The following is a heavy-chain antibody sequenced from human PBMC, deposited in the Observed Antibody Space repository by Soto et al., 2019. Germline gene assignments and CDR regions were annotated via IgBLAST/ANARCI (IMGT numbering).Heavy chain of an antibody. J-gene: IGHJ6*02. CDR3: ARADGGYAVGYYYYGLDV. CDR1: GGSISSSSW. CDR2: IYHDGNT. V-gene: IGHV4-4*02. Sequence: QVQLQESGPGLVKPSGTLSLTCDVSGGSISSSSWWTWVRQPPGRGLEWIGEIYHDGNTNYKPSLKSRLTISVDKSKNQFSLRLTSVTAADTAVYYCARADGGYAVGYYYYGLDVWGQGTTVTVSS. D-gene: IGHD5-12*01.